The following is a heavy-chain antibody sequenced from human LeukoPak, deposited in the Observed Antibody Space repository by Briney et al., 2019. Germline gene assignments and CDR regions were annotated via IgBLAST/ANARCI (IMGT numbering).Heavy chain of an antibody. CDR3: ARVVIGMDV. V-gene: IGHV3-30-3*01. Sequence: GGSLRLSCAASGFTFSSYAMHWVRQAPGKGLEWVAVISYDGSNKYYADSVKGRFTISRDNPKNTLYLQMNSLRAEDTAVYYCARVVIGMDVWAKGPRSPSP. J-gene: IGHJ6*02. D-gene: IGHD2-21*01. CDR1: GFTFSSYA. CDR2: ISYDGSNK.